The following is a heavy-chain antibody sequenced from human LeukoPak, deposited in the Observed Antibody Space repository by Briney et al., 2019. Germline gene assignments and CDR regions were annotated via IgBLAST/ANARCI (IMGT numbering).Heavy chain of an antibody. Sequence: SETLSLTCTVSGGSISSYYWSWIRQPPGKGLEWIGYIYYSGSTNYNPSLKSRVTISVDTSKNQFSLKLSSATAADTAVYYCARGYCSGGSCYSIDYWGQGTLVTVSS. CDR2: IYYSGST. CDR3: ARGYCSGGSCYSIDY. J-gene: IGHJ4*02. V-gene: IGHV4-59*01. D-gene: IGHD2-15*01. CDR1: GGSISSYY.